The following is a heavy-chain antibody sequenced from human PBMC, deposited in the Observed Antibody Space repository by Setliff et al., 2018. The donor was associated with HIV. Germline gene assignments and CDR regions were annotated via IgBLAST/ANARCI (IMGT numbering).Heavy chain of an antibody. Sequence: GGSLRLSCAASGFSFSSYAMSWVRQAPGKGLEWVSGIGGSGGSTYYADSVKGRFTISRDYSKNMVYLQMNSLRAEDTAVYYCARSLLISSSTHLKPSDYWGQGTLVTVSS. V-gene: IGHV3-23*01. CDR3: ARSLLISSSTHLKPSDY. D-gene: IGHD6-13*01. CDR1: GFSFSSYA. CDR2: IGGSGGST. J-gene: IGHJ4*02.